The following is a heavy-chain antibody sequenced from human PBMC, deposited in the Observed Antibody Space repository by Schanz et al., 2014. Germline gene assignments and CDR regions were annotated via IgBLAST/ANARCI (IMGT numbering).Heavy chain of an antibody. V-gene: IGHV1-18*01. D-gene: IGHD4-17*01. CDR2: ISTFRNEDT. J-gene: IGHJ5*02. Sequence: QVQLVQSGAEVKKPGSSMKVSCKASGGTFNSYTINWVRQAPGQGLEFMGWISTFRNEDTNSAQRFQGRLTMTTDTSTSTAYMELRSLRSDDTAVYYCATLDYADSVSWGQGTLVTVSS. CDR1: GGTFNSYT. CDR3: ATLDYADSVS.